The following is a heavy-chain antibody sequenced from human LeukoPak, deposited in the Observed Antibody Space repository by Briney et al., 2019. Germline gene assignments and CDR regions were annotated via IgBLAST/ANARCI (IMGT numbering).Heavy chain of an antibody. J-gene: IGHJ4*02. CDR3: ARVWAIPSFFWDY. CDR2: INSDGSTT. D-gene: IGHD2-21*01. Sequence: PGGSLRLSCAASGFTFSSYWMHWVRQTPGEGLVWVSRINSDGSTTTYADSARGRFTISRDNAKNTLYLQMNSLRAEDTAMYYCARVWAIPSFFWDYWGQGTLVTVSS. V-gene: IGHV3-74*03. CDR1: GFTFSSYW.